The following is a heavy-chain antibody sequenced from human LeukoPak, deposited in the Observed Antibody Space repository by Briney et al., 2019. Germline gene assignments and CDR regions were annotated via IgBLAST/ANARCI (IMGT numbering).Heavy chain of an antibody. CDR1: GASISSGSYY. CDR2: IYTSGST. Sequence: SETLSLTCKVSGASISSGSYYWSWIRQPAGKGLEWIGRIYTSGSTNYNPSLKSRVTISVDMSKNQFSLKLSSVTAADTAVYYCAREDYYDSSGYTDYWGQGTLVTVSS. V-gene: IGHV4-61*02. CDR3: AREDYYDSSGYTDY. J-gene: IGHJ4*02. D-gene: IGHD3-22*01.